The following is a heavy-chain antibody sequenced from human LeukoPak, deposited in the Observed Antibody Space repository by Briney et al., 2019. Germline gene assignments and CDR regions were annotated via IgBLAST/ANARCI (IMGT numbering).Heavy chain of an antibody. D-gene: IGHD1-7*01. J-gene: IGHJ4*02. CDR3: ASSTGTTSEAPSGLNY. CDR1: GGSFSGYY. Sequence: SETLSLTCAVYGGSFSGYYWSWIRQPPGKGLEWIGEINHSGSTNYNPSLKSRVTISVDTSKNQFSLKLSSVTAADTAVYYCASSTGTTSEAPSGLNYWGQGTLVTVSS. V-gene: IGHV4-34*01. CDR2: INHSGST.